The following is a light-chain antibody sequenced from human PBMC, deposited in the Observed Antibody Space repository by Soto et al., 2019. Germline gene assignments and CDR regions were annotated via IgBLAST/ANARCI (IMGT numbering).Light chain of an antibody. CDR3: GSYTTSSNYV. CDR2: DVS. V-gene: IGLV2-14*03. CDR1: ISDVGSYNY. Sequence: QSVLTQPASVSGSPGQSITISCTGTISDVGSYNYVSWYQQYPGKAPKLMIYDVSTRPSGVSDRFSGSKSGNTASLTISGLRAEDEADYYCGSYTTSSNYVFGTGNKVTV. J-gene: IGLJ1*01.